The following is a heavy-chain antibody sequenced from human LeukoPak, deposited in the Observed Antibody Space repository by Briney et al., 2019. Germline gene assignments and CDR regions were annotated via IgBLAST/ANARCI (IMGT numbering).Heavy chain of an antibody. CDR1: GLTFRNYG. D-gene: IGHD3-10*01. V-gene: IGHV3-23*01. CDR3: AKVTGSGSYLADAFDI. Sequence: GGSLRLSCAASGLTFRNYGMNWVRQPTGKGLEWVSAISGSGDSTYHADSVRGRFTVSRHNSKNTLYLQMKSLRAEDTAVYYCAKVTGSGSYLADAFDIWGHGTVVTVSS. CDR2: ISGSGDST. J-gene: IGHJ3*02.